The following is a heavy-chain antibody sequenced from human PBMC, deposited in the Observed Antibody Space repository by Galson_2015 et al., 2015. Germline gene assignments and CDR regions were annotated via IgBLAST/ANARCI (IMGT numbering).Heavy chain of an antibody. CDR3: AHSGRDAFEI. CDR2: IYWDDDK. CDR1: GFSLRAGGVG. V-gene: IGHV2-5*02. J-gene: IGHJ3*02. Sequence: PALVNPPQTLTLPCTFSGFSLRAGGVGVGWIRQPQGKALEWLALIYWDDDKRYSPSLKSRLTITKDTSKNQVVLTMTNMDPVDTATYYGAHSGRDAFEIWGQGTMVTVSS.